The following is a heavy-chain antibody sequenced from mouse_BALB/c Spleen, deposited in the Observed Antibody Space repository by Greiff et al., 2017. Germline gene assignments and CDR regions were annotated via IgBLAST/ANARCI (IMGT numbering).Heavy chain of an antibody. CDR2: IYYSGTI. CDR3: ARDGNYVYAMDY. Sequence: VQLKESGPGLVKPSQTVSLTCTVTGISITTGNYRWSWIRQFPGNKLEWIGYIYYSGTITYNPSLTSRTTITRDTSKNQFFLEMNSLTAEDTATYYCARDGNYVYAMDYWGQGTSVTVSS. D-gene: IGHD2-1*01. V-gene: IGHV3-5*02. J-gene: IGHJ4*01. CDR1: GISITTGNYR.